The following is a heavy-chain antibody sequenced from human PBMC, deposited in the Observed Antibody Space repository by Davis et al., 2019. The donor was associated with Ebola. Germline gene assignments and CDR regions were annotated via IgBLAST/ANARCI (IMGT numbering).Heavy chain of an antibody. CDR3: ARGWLRTGLDI. D-gene: IGHD5-24*01. Sequence: PSQTLSPTCDISADSVSSNSGAWNWTRQSPSRGLEWLGRTYYTSKWYNHYAASVKSRTTINPDTSKNQFSLQLNSVTPEDTAVYYCARGWLRTGLDIWGQGTMVIVSS. CDR2: TYYTSKWYN. V-gene: IGHV6-1*01. CDR1: ADSVSSNSGA. J-gene: IGHJ3*02.